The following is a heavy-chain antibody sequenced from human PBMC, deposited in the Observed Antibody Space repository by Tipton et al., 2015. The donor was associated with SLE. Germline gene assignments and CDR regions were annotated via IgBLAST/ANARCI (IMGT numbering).Heavy chain of an antibody. CDR1: GDFISSSY. Sequence: TLSLTCTVSGDFISSSYGTWIRQPPGKGLEWIVYVYYSGSTNSNPSLMSRVTISVDTSKNQFSLKLTSVTAADTAVYYCATARNIFDTFDIWAQGTMVTVSS. J-gene: IGHJ3*02. CDR2: VYYSGST. CDR3: ATARNIFDTFDI. D-gene: IGHD2/OR15-2a*01. V-gene: IGHV4-59*07.